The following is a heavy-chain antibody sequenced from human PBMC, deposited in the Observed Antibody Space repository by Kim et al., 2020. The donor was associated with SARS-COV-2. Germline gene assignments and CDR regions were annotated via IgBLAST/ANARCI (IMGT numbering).Heavy chain of an antibody. Sequence: ASVKVSCKASGYTFIGYYMHWVRQAPGRGLEWMGWITPNNGGTNYAHKFQGRVTMTRDTSISTAYMELSSLRSDDTAAYYCARGSYSSSSASWFDPWGQGTLVTVSS. J-gene: IGHJ5*02. CDR1: GYTFIGYY. V-gene: IGHV1-2*02. D-gene: IGHD6-6*01. CDR3: ARGSYSSSSASWFDP. CDR2: ITPNNGGT.